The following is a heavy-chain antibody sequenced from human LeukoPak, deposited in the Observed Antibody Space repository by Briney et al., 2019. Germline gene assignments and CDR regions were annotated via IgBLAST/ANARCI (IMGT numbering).Heavy chain of an antibody. J-gene: IGHJ4*02. D-gene: IGHD3-22*01. CDR3: ARGPHYYDSPSLDY. CDR1: GGSFSGYF. CDR2: INHRGNA. Sequence: SETLSLTCAVYGGSFSGYFWTWIRQSPGKGLEWFGEINHRGNANYNPSLKSRVTISVDTSKNQFSLKLTSVTAADTAVYYCARGPHYYDSPSLDYWGQGSLVTVSS. V-gene: IGHV4-34*01.